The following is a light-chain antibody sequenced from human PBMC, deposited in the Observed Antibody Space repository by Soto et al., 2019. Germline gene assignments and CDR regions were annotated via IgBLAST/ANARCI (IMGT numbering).Light chain of an antibody. V-gene: IGKV3-15*01. CDR1: QSVSSN. J-gene: IGKJ4*01. Sequence: EIVMTQSPATLSVSAGERATLSCRASQSVSSNLAWYQQKPGQAPRLLIYGASTRATGIPARFSGSGSGTEFTLTISSLQYEDFAVYYCQQYNKWPLTFGGGTKVDIK. CDR2: GAS. CDR3: QQYNKWPLT.